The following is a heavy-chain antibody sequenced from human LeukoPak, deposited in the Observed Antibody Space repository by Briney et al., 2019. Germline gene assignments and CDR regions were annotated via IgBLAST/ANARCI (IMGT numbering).Heavy chain of an antibody. V-gene: IGHV4-59*11. CDR1: HGSMIDHF. J-gene: IGHJ2*01. Sequence: SETLSLTCTVSHGSMIDHFWSWIRQPPGKGLEWLGYISYSGSTKYNPSLRGRGTMSLDRSKNQFSLKLSSVTAADTAVYYCARECGGDCYSAYFDLWGRGTLVTVSS. CDR3: ARECGGDCYSAYFDL. D-gene: IGHD2-21*01. CDR2: ISYSGST.